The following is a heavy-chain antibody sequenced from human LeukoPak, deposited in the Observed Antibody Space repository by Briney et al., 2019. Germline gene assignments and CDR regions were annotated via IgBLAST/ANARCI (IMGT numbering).Heavy chain of an antibody. J-gene: IGHJ4*02. V-gene: IGHV3-7*01. CDR2: IKQDGSEK. CDR1: GFNFRNYW. Sequence: GGSLRLSCVASGFNFRNYWMSWVRQAPGKGLEWVAKIKQDGSEKYYVDPVKGRFTISGDNAKNSLYLQMNSLRAEDTAVYYCAREGEFYPTGETDYWGQGTLVTVSS. CDR3: AREGEFYPTGETDY. D-gene: IGHD3-16*01.